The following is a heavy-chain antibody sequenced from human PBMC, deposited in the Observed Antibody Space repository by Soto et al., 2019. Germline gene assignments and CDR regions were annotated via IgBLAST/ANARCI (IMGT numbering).Heavy chain of an antibody. CDR2: IHPDEYYI. CDR1: GFTFSGYV. CDR3: VHDPEQLKFGDIDY. Sequence: QIQLVESGGGVVQPGRSLRLSCATSGFTFSGYVFHWIRQAPGKGLEWVAMIHPDEYYISYADSVKGRFTISRDNSENDLYLKMDRLKPEDTASYFCVHDPEQLKFGDIDYWCQGAL. D-gene: IGHD3-3*01. J-gene: IGHJ4*02. V-gene: IGHV3-30*02.